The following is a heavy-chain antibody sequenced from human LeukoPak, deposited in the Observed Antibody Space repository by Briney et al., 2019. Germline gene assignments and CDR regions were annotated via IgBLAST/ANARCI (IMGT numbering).Heavy chain of an antibody. Sequence: SETLSLTCTVSGGSISSYYWSWIRQPPGKGLEWIGYIYYSGSTNYNPSLKSRVTISVDTSKNQFSLKLSSVTAADTAVYYCARANNSSWHNWGQGTLVTVSA. J-gene: IGHJ4*02. V-gene: IGHV4-59*01. CDR1: GGSISSYY. D-gene: IGHD6-13*01. CDR3: ARANNSSWHN. CDR2: IYYSGST.